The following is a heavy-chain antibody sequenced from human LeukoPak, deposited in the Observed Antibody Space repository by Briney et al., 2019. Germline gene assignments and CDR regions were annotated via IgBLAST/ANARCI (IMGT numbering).Heavy chain of an antibody. Sequence: GGSLRLSCAASGFTFNSYAMNWVRQAPGKGLEWISAIYADSVKGRFTIPRDNAKNTVSLQLSSLRAEDTAIYYCAKTYRDYFDYWGRGTLVTVSS. CDR2: I. V-gene: IGHV3-23*01. J-gene: IGHJ4*02. CDR1: GFTFNSYA. D-gene: IGHD5-18*01. CDR3: AKTYRDYFDY.